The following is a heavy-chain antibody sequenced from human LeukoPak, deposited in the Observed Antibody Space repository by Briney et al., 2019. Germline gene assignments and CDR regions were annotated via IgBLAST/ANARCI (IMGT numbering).Heavy chain of an antibody. CDR1: GYTFTGYY. D-gene: IGHD3-10*01. V-gene: IGHV1-2*02. Sequence: GASVTVSCKASGYTFTGYYMHWVRQAPGQGLEWMGWINPNSGGTNYAQKFQGRVTMTRDTSISTAYMELSRLRSDDTAVYYCARVVYESAMVRGVIDYFDYWGQGTLVTVSS. CDR2: INPNSGGT. J-gene: IGHJ4*02. CDR3: ARVVYESAMVRGVIDYFDY.